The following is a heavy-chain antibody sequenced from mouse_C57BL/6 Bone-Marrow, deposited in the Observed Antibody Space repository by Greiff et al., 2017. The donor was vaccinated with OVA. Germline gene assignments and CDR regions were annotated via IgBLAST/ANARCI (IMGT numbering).Heavy chain of an antibody. CDR1: GFNIKDDY. CDR2: IDPENGDT. Sequence: VHVKQSGAELVRPGASVKLSCTASGFNIKDDYMHWVKQRPEQGLEWIGWIDPENGDTEYASKFQGKATITADTSSNTAYLQLSSLTSEDTAVYYCTTHQGAMDYWGQGTSVTVSS. CDR3: TTHQGAMDY. J-gene: IGHJ4*01. V-gene: IGHV14-4*01.